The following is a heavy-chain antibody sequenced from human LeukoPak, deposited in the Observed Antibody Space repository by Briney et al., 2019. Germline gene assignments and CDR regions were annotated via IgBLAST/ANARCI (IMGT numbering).Heavy chain of an antibody. Sequence: ASVKVSCKASGYTFTGYYMHWVRQAPGQGLEWMGWINPNSGGTNYAQKFQGRVTMTRDTSISTAYMELSRLRSDDTAVYYCARMGIRIWFGERGFDYWGQGTLVTVSS. CDR2: INPNSGGT. V-gene: IGHV1-2*02. CDR1: GYTFTGYY. D-gene: IGHD3-10*01. CDR3: ARMGIRIWFGERGFDY. J-gene: IGHJ4*02.